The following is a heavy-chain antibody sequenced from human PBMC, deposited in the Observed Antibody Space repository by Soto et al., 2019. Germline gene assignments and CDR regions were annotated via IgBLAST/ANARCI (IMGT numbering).Heavy chain of an antibody. CDR3: AKNVKESKQPMDV. CDR2: ISASGSST. Sequence: EVQLLESGGGLVQPGGPLRLSCAVSGLTFSSYACTWVRQAPGKGLEWVSAISASGSSTYYADSVKGRFTISRDNSKNTLYLQMNSLRAEDTAVYYCAKNVKESKQPMDVWGEGTTVTVSS. D-gene: IGHD6-13*01. V-gene: IGHV3-23*01. J-gene: IGHJ6*03. CDR1: GLTFSSYA.